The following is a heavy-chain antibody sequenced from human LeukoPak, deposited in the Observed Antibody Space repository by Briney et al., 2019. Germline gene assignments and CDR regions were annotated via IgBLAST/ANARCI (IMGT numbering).Heavy chain of an antibody. CDR1: GFTFGSYA. CDR2: ISRSGGST. V-gene: IGHV3-23*01. J-gene: IGHJ4*02. D-gene: IGHD4-17*01. Sequence: PGGSLRLSCATSGFTFGSYAKTWVRQAPGEGLEWVSTISRSGGSTYYADSVKGRLTISRDNSKNVLYLQMNSLRAEDTARYYCGQDSSYSDKRPIDYWGQGTLVTVSS. CDR3: GQDSSYSDKRPIDY.